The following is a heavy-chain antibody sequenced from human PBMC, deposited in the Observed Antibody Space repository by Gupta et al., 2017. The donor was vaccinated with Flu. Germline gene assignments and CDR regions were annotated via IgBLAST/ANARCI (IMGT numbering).Heavy chain of an antibody. CDR2: IYSGGST. J-gene: IGHJ6*02. Sequence: EVQLVETGGGLIQPGGSLRLSCAASGFPVSSNYMAWVRQVPGKGLEWVSVIYSGGSTAYVDSVQGRFTVSRDKSKNTLYLQMNSLRADDTAIYYCGSSYGSGVGYSYGMDFWGQGTTVTVSS. CDR1: GFPVSSNY. V-gene: IGHV3-53*02. CDR3: GSSYGSGVGYSYGMDF. D-gene: IGHD3-10*01.